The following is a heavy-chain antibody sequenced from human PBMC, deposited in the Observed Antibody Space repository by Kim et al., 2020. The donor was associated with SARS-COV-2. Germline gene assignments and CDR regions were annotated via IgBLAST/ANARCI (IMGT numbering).Heavy chain of an antibody. D-gene: IGHD3-22*01. CDR1: GYTFTSYA. V-gene: IGHV7-4-1*02. Sequence: ASVKVSCKASGYTFTSYAMNWVRQAPGQGLEWMGWINTNTGNPTYAQGFTGRFVFSLDTSVSTAYLQISSLKAEDTAVYYCARVGRGGTYYYDSSGYSFFSHWGQGTLVTVSS. J-gene: IGHJ4*02. CDR2: INTNTGNP. CDR3: ARVGRGGTYYYDSSGYSFFSH.